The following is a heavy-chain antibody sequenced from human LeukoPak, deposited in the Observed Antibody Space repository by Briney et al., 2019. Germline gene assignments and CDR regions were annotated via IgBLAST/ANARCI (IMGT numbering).Heavy chain of an antibody. CDR1: GFTFSSSG. CDR2: IWYDGSNQ. CDR3: ATGDHPKPDFDP. J-gene: IGHJ5*02. V-gene: IGHV3-33*01. D-gene: IGHD1-14*01. Sequence: GGSLRLSCAASGFTFSSSGMHWVRQAPGKGLEWVVVIWYDGSNQYYGDSVKGRFTISRDNFKNTLYLQMNSLGAEDTAVYYCATGDHPKPDFDPRGQGTLVTVSS.